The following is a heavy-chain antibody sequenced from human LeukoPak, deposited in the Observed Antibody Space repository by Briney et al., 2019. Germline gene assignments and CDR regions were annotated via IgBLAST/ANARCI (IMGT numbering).Heavy chain of an antibody. Sequence: PGGPLTLSCATSGFTFRSNWMHCLGQGPGKTGMWLSRLNHGGTIIDYADSAKGRFTISRDNAKNTLYLQMNSLSADDTAVYYCVKEVVLNMGGLYYYYMDVWGKGTAVTVSS. V-gene: IGHV3-74*01. CDR1: GFTFRSNW. CDR3: VKEVVLNMGGLYYYYMDV. CDR2: LNHGGTII. D-gene: IGHD3-22*01. J-gene: IGHJ6*03.